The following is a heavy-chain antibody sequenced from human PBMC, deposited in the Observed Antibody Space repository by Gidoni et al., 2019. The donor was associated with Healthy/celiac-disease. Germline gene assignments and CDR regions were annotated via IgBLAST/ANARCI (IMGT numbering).Heavy chain of an antibody. CDR3: ARDGSLGRDTYGMDV. CDR2: IYHSGST. V-gene: IGHV4-38-2*02. J-gene: IGHJ6*02. CDR1: GYSISSGYY. Sequence: QVQLQESGPGLVKPSETLSLTCTVSGYSISSGYYWGWIRQPPGKGLEWIGSIYHSGSTYYNPSLKSRVTISVDTSKNQFSLKLSSVTAADTAVYYCARDGSLGRDTYGMDVWGQGTTVTVSS. D-gene: IGHD3-16*01.